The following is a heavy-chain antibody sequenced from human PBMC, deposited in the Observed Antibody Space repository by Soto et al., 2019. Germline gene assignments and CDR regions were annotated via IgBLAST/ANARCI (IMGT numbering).Heavy chain of an antibody. CDR2: ISYSGST. Sequence: PSETLSLTCTVSAASISSGAYYWSWLPQHPGKGLEWIGYISYSGSTYYTPSLKSRVTISVDTSKNQFSLKLSSVTAADTAVYYCASDLGDSGAFDIWGQGTMVTVSS. J-gene: IGHJ3*02. CDR3: ASDLGDSGAFDI. D-gene: IGHD4-17*01. V-gene: IGHV4-31*03. CDR1: AASISSGAYY.